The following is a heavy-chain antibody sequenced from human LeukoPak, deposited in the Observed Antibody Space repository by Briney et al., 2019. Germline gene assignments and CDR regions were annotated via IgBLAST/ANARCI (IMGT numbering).Heavy chain of an antibody. J-gene: IGHJ5*02. CDR3: ARSSWFGGRSEWRWFDP. D-gene: IGHD3-10*01. CDR2: ISGYTGNT. CDR1: GYTFSSYG. Sequence: GASVKVSCKASGYTFSSYGISWVRQGPAQGLEWMGRISGYTGNTNYAQNLQGRVTMTTDTSTSTAYMVLRSLRSDDTALYYCARSSWFGGRSEWRWFDPWGQGTLVTVSS. V-gene: IGHV1-18*01.